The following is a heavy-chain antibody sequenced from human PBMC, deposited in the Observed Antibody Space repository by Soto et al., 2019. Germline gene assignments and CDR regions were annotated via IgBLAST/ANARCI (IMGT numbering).Heavy chain of an antibody. CDR1: GFSLRTSGVG. V-gene: IGHV2-5*02. Sequence: QITLKESGPTLVKPTQTLTLTCTFSGFSLRTSGVGVGWVRQPPRKALQWLALIYWDDDKRYNPSLKSRLTITKDTSKNQLVLTMTNMDPVHTATDYGARYGDYTRRWFDPWGQGTLVTVSS. CDR2: IYWDDDK. CDR3: ARYGDYTRRWFDP. J-gene: IGHJ5*02. D-gene: IGHD4-17*01.